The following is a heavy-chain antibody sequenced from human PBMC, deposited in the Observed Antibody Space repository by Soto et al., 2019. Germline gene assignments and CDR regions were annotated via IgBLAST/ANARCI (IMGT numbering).Heavy chain of an antibody. CDR1: GYTFASYG. Sequence: QVQLVQSGAEVKKPGASVKVSCKASGYTFASYGINWVRQAPGQGLEWLGWISPYDGYTHYAQILQGRVSITTDTSTKTAYMELRSLRSDDTAMYYWAIGGYYDSSGARNYYFYGMNVWGQGTTVTVSS. V-gene: IGHV1-18*01. CDR2: ISPYDGYT. D-gene: IGHD3-22*01. CDR3: AIGGYYDSSGARNYYFYGMNV. J-gene: IGHJ6*02.